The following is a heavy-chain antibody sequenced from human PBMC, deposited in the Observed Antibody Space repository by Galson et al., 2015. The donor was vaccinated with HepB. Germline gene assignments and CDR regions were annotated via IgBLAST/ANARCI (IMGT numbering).Heavy chain of an antibody. CDR1: GFTFSSYA. Sequence: SLRLSCAASGFTFSSYAMSWVRQAPGKGLEWVSAISGSGGSTYYADSVKGRFTISRDNSKNTLYLQMNSLRAEDTAVYYCAKDKGSTMIVVVSNFDYWGQGTLVTVSS. CDR2: ISGSGGST. CDR3: AKDKGSTMIVVVSNFDY. J-gene: IGHJ4*02. V-gene: IGHV3-23*01. D-gene: IGHD3-22*01.